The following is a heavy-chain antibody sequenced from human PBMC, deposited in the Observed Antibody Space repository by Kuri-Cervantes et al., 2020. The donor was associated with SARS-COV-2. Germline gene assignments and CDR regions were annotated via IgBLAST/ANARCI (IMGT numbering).Heavy chain of an antibody. CDR1: GGSISSGDYY. CDR3: TRSHYSTSRFFYYTLDV. CDR2: IYSSGNT. D-gene: IGHD6-6*01. V-gene: IGHV4-61*02. J-gene: IGHJ6*02. Sequence: SETLSLTCTVSGGSISSGDYYWSWIRQPSGKILEWIGSIYSSGNTNYNPSLTSRVTISVDRYKTQFSLRLTSVTAADTALYYCTRSHYSTSRFFYYTLDVWGQGTTVTVSS.